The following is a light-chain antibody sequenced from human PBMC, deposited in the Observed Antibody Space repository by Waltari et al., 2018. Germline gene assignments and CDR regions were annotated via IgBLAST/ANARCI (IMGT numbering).Light chain of an antibody. CDR2: SNN. Sequence: QSVLTQAPSASGTPGRRVTISCSGSSSNIESNTVNWYQQLPGTAPKLLIYSNNQRPSGVPDRVSGSKSGTSASLAISGLQSEDEAEYSCAVWDDSLSGVVFGGGTKLTVL. J-gene: IGLJ2*01. V-gene: IGLV1-44*01. CDR3: AVWDDSLSGVV. CDR1: SSNIESNT.